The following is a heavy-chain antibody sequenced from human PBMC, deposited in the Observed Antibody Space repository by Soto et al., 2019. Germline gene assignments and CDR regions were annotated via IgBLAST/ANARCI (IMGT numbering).Heavy chain of an antibody. J-gene: IGHJ4*02. D-gene: IGHD4-17*01. V-gene: IGHV3-49*03. CDR3: TRDGPYGGSDY. CDR1: GFTFGDYA. CDR2: IRSKAYGGTT. Sequence: GGSLRLSCTASGFTFGDYAMSWFRQAPGKGLEWVGFIRSKAYGGTTEYAASVKGRFTISRDDSKSIAYLQMNSLKTEDTAVYYCTRDGPYGGSDYWGQGTLVTVSS.